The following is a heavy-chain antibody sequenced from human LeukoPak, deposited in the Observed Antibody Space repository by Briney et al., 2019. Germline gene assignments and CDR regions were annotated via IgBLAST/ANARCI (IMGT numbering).Heavy chain of an antibody. D-gene: IGHD3-16*02. CDR1: GASISTGDYY. J-gene: IGHJ4*02. CDR3: ARGPNYVRGSYQYFDY. CDR2: IYYSGST. V-gene: IGHV4-30-4*01. Sequence: KPSETLSLTCTASGASISTGDYYWSWIRQSPGKGLEWIGYIYYSGSTSYNPSLRSRLTISVDTSKNQFSLRLTSVTATDTAVYYCARGPNYVRGSYQYFDYWGQGTLVTVSS.